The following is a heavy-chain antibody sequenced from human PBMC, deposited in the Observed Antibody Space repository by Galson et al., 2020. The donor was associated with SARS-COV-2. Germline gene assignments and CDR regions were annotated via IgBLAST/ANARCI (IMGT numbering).Heavy chain of an antibody. J-gene: IGHJ3*02. CDR2: ISVTGGST. CDR1: GFNFRTTE. V-gene: IGHV3-23*01. D-gene: IGHD4-17*01. CDR3: AKRTVTTKAFDI. Sequence: GESLKIPCAASGFNFRTTEMSWVRQAPGKGLEWVSAISVTGGSTQYADSVKGRFTISRDNSKDTLYLQMNSLRAEDTALYYCAKRTVTTKAFDIWGQGTMVTVSS.